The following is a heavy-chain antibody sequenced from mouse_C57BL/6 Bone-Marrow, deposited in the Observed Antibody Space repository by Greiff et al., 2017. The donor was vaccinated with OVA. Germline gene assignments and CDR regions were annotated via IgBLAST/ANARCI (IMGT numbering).Heavy chain of an antibody. CDR2: INPNNGGT. CDR1: GYTFTDYY. D-gene: IGHD2-4*01. J-gene: IGHJ3*01. Sequence: VQLQQSGPELVKPGASVKISCKASGYTFTDYYMNWVKQSHGKSLEWIGDINPNNGGTSYHQKFKGKATLTVDKSSSTASMELRSLTSEDSAVYYCSGYDYGAYWGQGTLVTVAA. V-gene: IGHV1-26*01. CDR3: SGYDYGAY.